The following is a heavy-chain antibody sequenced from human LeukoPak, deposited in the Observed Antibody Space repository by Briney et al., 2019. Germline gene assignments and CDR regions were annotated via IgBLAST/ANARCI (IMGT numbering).Heavy chain of an antibody. Sequence: SETLSLTCTVPGGSISSSSYYWGWIRQPPGKGLEWIGSIYYSGSTYYNPSLKSRVTISVDTSKNQFSLKLSSVTAADTAVYYCARRGPLVHNWFDPWGQGTLVTVSS. CDR3: ARRGPLVHNWFDP. CDR1: GGSISSSSYY. V-gene: IGHV4-39*01. J-gene: IGHJ5*02. CDR2: IYYSGST.